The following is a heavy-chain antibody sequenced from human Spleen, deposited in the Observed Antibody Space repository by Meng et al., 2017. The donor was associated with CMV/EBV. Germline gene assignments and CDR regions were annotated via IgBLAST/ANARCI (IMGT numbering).Heavy chain of an antibody. CDR2: IGTAGDT. CDR3: ARGGYRSDYYDSSGSSI. D-gene: IGHD3-22*01. CDR1: GFTFSSND. V-gene: IGHV3-13*01. Sequence: GGSLRLSCAASGFTFSSNDMHWVRHTTGKGLEWVSAIGTAGDTYYPGSVKGRFTISRENAKNSFYLQMNSLGAGDTAVYCCARGGYRSDYYDSSGSSIWGQGTLVTVSS. J-gene: IGHJ4*02.